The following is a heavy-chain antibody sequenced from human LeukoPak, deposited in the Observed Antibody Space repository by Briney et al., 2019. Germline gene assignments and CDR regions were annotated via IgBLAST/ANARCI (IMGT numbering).Heavy chain of an antibody. Sequence: GGSLRLSCAASGFTFSSYWMHWVRQAPGKGLVWVSRINGDGSSTSYADSVKGRFTISRDNAKNTLYLQMNSLRAEDTAVYYCARDPISSSSWFDYWGQGTLVTVSS. CDR2: INGDGSST. V-gene: IGHV3-74*01. CDR1: GFTFSSYW. J-gene: IGHJ4*02. D-gene: IGHD6-13*01. CDR3: ARDPISSSSWFDY.